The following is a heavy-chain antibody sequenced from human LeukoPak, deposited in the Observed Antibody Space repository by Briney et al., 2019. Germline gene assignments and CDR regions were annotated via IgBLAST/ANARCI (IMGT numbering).Heavy chain of an antibody. CDR3: AKPRRLAAEGWFDP. J-gene: IGHJ5*02. D-gene: IGHD6-13*01. Sequence: SETLSLTCTVSGGSISSGGYYWSWIRQHPGKGLEWIGYIYYSGSTYYNPSLKSRVTISVDTSKNQFSLKLSSVTAADTAVYYCAKPRRLAAEGWFDPWGQGTLVTVSS. V-gene: IGHV4-31*03. CDR1: GGSISSGGYY. CDR2: IYYSGST.